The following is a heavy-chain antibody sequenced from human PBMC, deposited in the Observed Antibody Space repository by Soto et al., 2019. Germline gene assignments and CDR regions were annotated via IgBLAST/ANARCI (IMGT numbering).Heavy chain of an antibody. V-gene: IGHV1-18*01. CDR1: GYTFTSYG. Sequence: ASVKVSCKASGYTFTSYGITWVRQAPGRGLERMGWISAYNGNTNYAQKLQGRVTMTTDTSTSTAYMELRSLRSDDTAVYYCARTSSIAVAGYFDYWGQGTLVTVSS. J-gene: IGHJ4*02. CDR3: ARTSSIAVAGYFDY. CDR2: ISAYNGNT. D-gene: IGHD6-19*01.